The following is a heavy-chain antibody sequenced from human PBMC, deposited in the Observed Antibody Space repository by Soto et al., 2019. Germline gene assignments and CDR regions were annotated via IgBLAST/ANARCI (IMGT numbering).Heavy chain of an antibody. D-gene: IGHD1-26*01. J-gene: IGHJ4*02. Sequence: QLQLHESGSGLVKPSQTLSLTCTVSGAAITYGGYSWSWIRQTQGKGLEWIGYINHLETTFYNPSCESRLTLSIDRAKNPFSLTLNSMSAADRGVYFWARGGGSDSFDNWGQGILVTVSS. CDR1: GAAITYGGYS. CDR3: ARGGGSDSFDN. V-gene: IGHV4-30-2*01. CDR2: INHLETT.